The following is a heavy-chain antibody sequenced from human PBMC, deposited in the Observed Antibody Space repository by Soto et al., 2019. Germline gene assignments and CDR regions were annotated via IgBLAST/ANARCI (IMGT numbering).Heavy chain of an antibody. J-gene: IGHJ3*02. Sequence: QVQLVQSGAEVKKPGASVKVSCKASGYTITSYGISWVRQAPGQGLEWMGWISAYNGNTNYAQKLQGRVTMTTDTSXSXDYMELRSLRSDDTAVYYCARAAVGGSYYGRGAFDIWGQGTMVTVSS. CDR2: ISAYNGNT. CDR3: ARAAVGGSYYGRGAFDI. V-gene: IGHV1-18*01. CDR1: GYTITSYG. D-gene: IGHD1-26*01.